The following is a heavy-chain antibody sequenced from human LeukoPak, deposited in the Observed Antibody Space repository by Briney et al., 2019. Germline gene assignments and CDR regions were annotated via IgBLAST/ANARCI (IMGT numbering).Heavy chain of an antibody. CDR2: IYYSGST. CDR3: AAYVWGSYRYDH. V-gene: IGHV4-59*08. Sequence: SETLSLTCTVSGGSIDTYHWSWIRQPPGKGLGGIGYIYYSGSTNYTPSLKSRVTMSIDTSKKQSSLKLSSLTAADTAVYYCAAYVWGSYRYDHWGQGTLVSVSS. D-gene: IGHD3-16*02. J-gene: IGHJ4*02. CDR1: GGSIDTYH.